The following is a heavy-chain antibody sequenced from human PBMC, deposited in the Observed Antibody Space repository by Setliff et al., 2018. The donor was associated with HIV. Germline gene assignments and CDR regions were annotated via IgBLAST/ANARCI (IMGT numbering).Heavy chain of an antibody. CDR3: GGSSGTQQEEYYFDY. J-gene: IGHJ4*02. CDR1: GGSISSGGYY. CDR2: IYSSGST. D-gene: IGHD3-3*01. Sequence: PSETLSLTCTASGGSISSGGYYWSWIRQPAGKGLEWIGRIYSSGSTTYSPSLKSRVTILLDPSKNQFSLKLSSVTAADTDVYYCGGSSGTQQEEYYFDYWGPGTLVTVSS. V-gene: IGHV4-61*02.